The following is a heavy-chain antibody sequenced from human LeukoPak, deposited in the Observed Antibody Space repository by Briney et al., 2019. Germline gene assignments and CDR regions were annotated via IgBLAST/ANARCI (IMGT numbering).Heavy chain of an antibody. D-gene: IGHD2-2*01. CDR1: GGSVSSSSYY. Sequence: SETLSLTCTVSGGSVSSSSYYWSWIRQPPGKGLEWIGYLSYSGSTNYNPSLKSRVSISVDTSKNPFSLKLSSVTAADTAVYYCARYPHCSSTDCYVTWGQGTLVIVPA. V-gene: IGHV4-61*01. CDR2: LSYSGST. CDR3: ARYPHCSSTDCYVT. J-gene: IGHJ4*02.